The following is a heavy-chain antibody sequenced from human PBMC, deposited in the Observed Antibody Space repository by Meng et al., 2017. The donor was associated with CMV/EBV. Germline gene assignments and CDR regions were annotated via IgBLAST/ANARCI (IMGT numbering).Heavy chain of an antibody. V-gene: IGHV3-21*01. J-gene: IGHJ4*02. CDR2: ISSSSSYI. CDR1: GFTFSSYS. CDR3: ARAEGGDYFDY. Sequence: GESLKISCAASGFTFSSYSMNWVRQAPGKGLEWVSSISSSSSYIYYADSVKGRFTISRDNAKNSLYLQMNSLRAEDTAVYYCARAEGGDYFDYWGQGTLVTVSS. D-gene: IGHD1-14*01.